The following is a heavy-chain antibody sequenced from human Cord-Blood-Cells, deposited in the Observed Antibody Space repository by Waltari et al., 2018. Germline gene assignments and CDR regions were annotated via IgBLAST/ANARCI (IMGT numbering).Heavy chain of an antibody. J-gene: IGHJ6*02. Sequence: VQPRQWGAGLLKPSETLSLTCAVYGGSFSGYYWSWIRQPPGKGLEWSGETNHSGSTNYNPSLKSRVHISVDTSKNQFSLKLSSVTAADTAVYYCARYKYDFWSGYYYYYYYGMDVWGQGTTVTVSS. CDR2: TNHSGST. D-gene: IGHD3-3*01. CDR3: ARYKYDFWSGYYYYYYYGMDV. V-gene: IGHV4-34*01. CDR1: GGSFSGYY.